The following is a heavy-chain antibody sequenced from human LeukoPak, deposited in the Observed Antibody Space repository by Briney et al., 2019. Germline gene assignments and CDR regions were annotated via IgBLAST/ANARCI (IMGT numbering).Heavy chain of an antibody. CDR3: ARTRYGERDKDFDY. D-gene: IGHD4-17*01. Sequence: GGSLRLSCAASGFTFSSYTRNWVRQAPGKGLEWVSSISSTSTYVYYADSLRGRLTISRDNAQHSLYLQMNGLRVDDTAVYFCARTRYGERDKDFDYWGQGTLVTVPS. CDR2: ISSTSTYV. V-gene: IGHV3-21*01. CDR1: GFTFSSYT. J-gene: IGHJ4*02.